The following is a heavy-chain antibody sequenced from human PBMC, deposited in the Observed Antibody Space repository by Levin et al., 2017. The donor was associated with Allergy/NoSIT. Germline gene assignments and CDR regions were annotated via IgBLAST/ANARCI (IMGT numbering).Heavy chain of an antibody. CDR2: IIPIFGTA. J-gene: IGHJ4*02. V-gene: IGHV1-69*13. D-gene: IGHD5-12*01. Sequence: SVKVSCKASGGTFSSYAISWVRQAPGQGLEWMGGIIPIFGTANYAQKFQGRVTITADESTSTAYMELSSLRSEDTAVYYCARVSLLVATTQVFDYWGQGTLVTVSS. CDR3: ARVSLLVATTQVFDY. CDR1: GGTFSSYA.